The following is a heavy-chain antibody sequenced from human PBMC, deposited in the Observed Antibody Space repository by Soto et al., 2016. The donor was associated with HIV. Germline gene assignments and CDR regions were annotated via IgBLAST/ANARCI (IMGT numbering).Heavy chain of an antibody. CDR1: GFTVSSTY. V-gene: IGHV3-66*01. D-gene: IGHD3-9*01. Sequence: EVQLVESGGGLVQPGGSLRLSCAASGFTVSSTYMSWVRQAPGKGLEWVSIIYSGGNTYYADSVKGRFTISRDNSKSTLYLQMNSLRAEDTAVFYCARKNYNILTGNAFDIWGQGTMVTVSS. J-gene: IGHJ3*02. CDR2: IYSGGNT. CDR3: ARKNYNILTGNAFDI.